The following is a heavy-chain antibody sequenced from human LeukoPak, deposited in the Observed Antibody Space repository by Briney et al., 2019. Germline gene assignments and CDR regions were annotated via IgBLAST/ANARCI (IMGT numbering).Heavy chain of an antibody. V-gene: IGHV1-2*02. Sequence: ASVKVSCKTSEYTFTGYYIHWVRQAPGQGLEWMAWINPNTGGTNYAQKFQGRVTLTRDTSISTAYMELSRLRSDDTAVYYCAREEGMVRGALIGYYYYGMDVWGQGTTVTVSS. CDR3: AREEGMVRGALIGYYYYGMDV. D-gene: IGHD3-10*01. J-gene: IGHJ6*02. CDR2: INPNTGGT. CDR1: EYTFTGYY.